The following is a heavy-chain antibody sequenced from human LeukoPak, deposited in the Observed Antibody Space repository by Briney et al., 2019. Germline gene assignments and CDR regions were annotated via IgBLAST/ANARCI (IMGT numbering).Heavy chain of an antibody. CDR2: IYHSGST. CDR3: ARVWDSSGLYYSEY. V-gene: IGHV4-38-2*02. Sequence: SETLSLTCTVSGYSISSGYYWGWIRQPPGKGLEWIGTIYHSGSTYYNPSLKSRVTISVDTSKNQFSLKLSSVTAADTAVYYCARVWDSSGLYYSEYWGQGTLVTVSS. J-gene: IGHJ4*02. CDR1: GYSISSGYY. D-gene: IGHD3-22*01.